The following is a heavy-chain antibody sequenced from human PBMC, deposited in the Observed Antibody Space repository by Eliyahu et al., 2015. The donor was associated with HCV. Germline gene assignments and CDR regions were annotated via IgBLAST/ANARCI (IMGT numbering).Heavy chain of an antibody. CDR3: ARENDYGNYIDY. J-gene: IGHJ4*02. Sequence: QVQLVESGGGVVQPGRSLRLSCAASGFTFSSYGMHWVRQAPGKGLEWVAVIWYDGSNKYYADSVKGRFTISRDNSKNTLYLQMNSLRAEDTAVYYCARENDYGNYIDYWGQGTLVTVSS. D-gene: IGHD4-11*01. CDR1: GFTFSSYG. CDR2: IWYDGSNK. V-gene: IGHV3-33*01.